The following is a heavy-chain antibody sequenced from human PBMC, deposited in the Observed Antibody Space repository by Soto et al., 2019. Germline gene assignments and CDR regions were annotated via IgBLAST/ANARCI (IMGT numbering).Heavy chain of an antibody. V-gene: IGHV4-39*01. D-gene: IGHD3-10*01. CDR1: GGSISSSSYY. CDR2: IYYSGST. J-gene: IGHJ4*02. Sequence: QLQLQESGPGLVKPSETLSLTCTVSGGSISSSSYYWGWIRQPPGKGLEWIGSIYYSGSTYYNPSRKSRLTISVDTSKNQFSLKLSSVTAADTAVYYCARHLGYYGSGSTFIDYWGQGTLVTVSS. CDR3: ARHLGYYGSGSTFIDY.